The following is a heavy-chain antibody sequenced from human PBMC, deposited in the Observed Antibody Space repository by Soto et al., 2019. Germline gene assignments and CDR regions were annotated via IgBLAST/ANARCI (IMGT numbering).Heavy chain of an antibody. J-gene: IGHJ4*02. CDR1: GYSISSSNW. CDR3: ARREIQGPIDY. D-gene: IGHD1-26*01. CDR2: IYYSGTT. Sequence: QVQLQESGPGLVKPSDTLSLTCAVSGYSISSSNWWGWIRQPPGKGLEWIGYIYYSGTTYYNPALKSRVTMSVDTYKNQFSLKLTSVTAVDTAVYYCARREIQGPIDYWGQGTLVTVSS. V-gene: IGHV4-28*01.